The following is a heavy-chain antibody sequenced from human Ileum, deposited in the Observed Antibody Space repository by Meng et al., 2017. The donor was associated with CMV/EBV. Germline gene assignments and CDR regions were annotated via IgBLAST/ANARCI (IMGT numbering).Heavy chain of an antibody. V-gene: IGHV3-30*02. J-gene: IGHJ5*02. CDR3: TKHPFSTSVT. D-gene: IGHD2-2*01. Sequence: HVQLADAGGGVVQPVGSLGPPCTASAFIFSSYDMHWVRQAPGRGPQWVAFIYRDSRHKEYLDSVRGRFTISRDNSKNTMYLQMNSLRVEDTALYFCTKHPFSTSVTWGQGTLVTVSS. CDR2: IYRDSRHK. CDR1: AFIFSSYD.